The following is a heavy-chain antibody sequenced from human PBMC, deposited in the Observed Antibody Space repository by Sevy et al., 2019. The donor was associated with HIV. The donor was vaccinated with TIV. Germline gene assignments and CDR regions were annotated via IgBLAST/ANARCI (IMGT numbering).Heavy chain of an antibody. CDR3: ARAGITMIVDYGMDV. J-gene: IGHJ6*02. CDR1: GFTFSSYW. CDR2: IKGDGSER. V-gene: IGHV3-7*01. Sequence: GGSLRLSCAASGFTFSSYWMTWVRQAPGKGLEWVANIKGDGSERYYVDSVRGRFTISRDNAKNTLYLQMNSLRAEDTAVYYCARAGITMIVDYGMDVWGQGTTVTVSS. D-gene: IGHD3-22*01.